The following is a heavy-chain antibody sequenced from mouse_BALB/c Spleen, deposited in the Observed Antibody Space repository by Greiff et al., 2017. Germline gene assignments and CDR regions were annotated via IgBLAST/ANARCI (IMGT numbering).Heavy chain of an antibody. J-gene: IGHJ4*01. V-gene: IGHV14-1*02. CDR3: ARYGNSYYFDY. CDR2: IDPENGNT. CDR1: GFNIKDYY. D-gene: IGHD2-1*01. Sequence: VQLQQSGAELVRPGALVKLSCKASGFNIKDYYMHWVKQRPEQGLEWIGWIDPENGNTIYDPKFQGKASITADTSSNTAYLQLSSLTSEDTAVYYCARYGNSYYFDYWGQGTSVTVSS.